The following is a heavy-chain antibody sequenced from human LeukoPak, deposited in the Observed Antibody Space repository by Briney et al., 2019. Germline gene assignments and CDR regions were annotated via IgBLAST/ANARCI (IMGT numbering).Heavy chain of an antibody. CDR1: GFNFSTYA. CDR2: ISYDGSNK. V-gene: IGHV3-30*04. D-gene: IGHD6-19*01. Sequence: GGSLRLSCAASGFNFSTYAMHWVRQAPGKGLEWVAVISYDGSNKYYADSVKGRFMIARDNSKNTLSLQMNSLRADDTAVYYCAKDNLSGKQQWLVGGYFDYWGQGTLVTVSS. J-gene: IGHJ4*02. CDR3: AKDNLSGKQQWLVGGYFDY.